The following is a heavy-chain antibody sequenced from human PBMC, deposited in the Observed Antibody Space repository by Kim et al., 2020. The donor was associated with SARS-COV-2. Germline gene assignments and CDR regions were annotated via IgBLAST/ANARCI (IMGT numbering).Heavy chain of an antibody. Sequence: GGSLRLSCAASGFTFSSYSMNWVRQAPGKGLEWVSYISSSSTIYYADSVKGRFTISRDNAKNSLYLQMNSLRDEDTAVYYCARKAGQWLAQYYFDYWGQGTLVTVSS. CDR1: GFTFSSYS. CDR3: ARKAGQWLAQYYFDY. D-gene: IGHD6-19*01. CDR2: ISSSSTI. V-gene: IGHV3-48*02. J-gene: IGHJ4*02.